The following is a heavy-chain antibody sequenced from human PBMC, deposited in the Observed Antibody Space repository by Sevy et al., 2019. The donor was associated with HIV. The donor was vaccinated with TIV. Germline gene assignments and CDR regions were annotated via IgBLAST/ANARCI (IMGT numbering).Heavy chain of an antibody. CDR2: IYPGDSDT. V-gene: IGHV5-51*01. CDR3: ARYIAARPILNYYYYYMDV. CDR1: GYSFTSYW. J-gene: IGHJ6*03. Sequence: GESLKIFCKGSGYSFTSYWIGWVRQMPGKGLEWMGIIYPGDSDTRYSPSFQGQVTISADKSISTAYLQWSSLKASDTAMYYCARYIAARPILNYYYYYMDVWGKGTTVTVSS. D-gene: IGHD6-6*01.